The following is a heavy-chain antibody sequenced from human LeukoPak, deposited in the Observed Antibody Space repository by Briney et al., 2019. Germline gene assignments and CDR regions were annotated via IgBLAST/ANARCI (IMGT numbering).Heavy chain of an antibody. CDR2: INWNGGSI. V-gene: IGHV3-20*04. D-gene: IGHD1-26*01. CDR3: ARGPGWNSGSPRYSDY. CDR1: RFTFDDYA. J-gene: IGHJ4*02. Sequence: GGSLRLSCAASRFTFDDYAMSWVRQAPGKGLEWVSGINWNGGSIGYGDSVKGRITISRDNAKNSLYLQMDSLRAEDTALYYCARGPGWNSGSPRYSDYWGQGTLVTVSS.